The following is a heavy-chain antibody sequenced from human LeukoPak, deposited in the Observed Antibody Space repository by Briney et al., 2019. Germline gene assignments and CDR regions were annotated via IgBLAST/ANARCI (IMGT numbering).Heavy chain of an antibody. Sequence: SETLSLTCTVSGGSISSSSYYWAWIRQPPGKGLERIGSIYYIGRTYYNPSLKSRGTLSVDTSKKQLSLKLCSVTAADTAVYYCARHVASSGWYLEFDYWGQGALVTVSS. CDR3: ARHVASSGWYLEFDY. CDR1: GGSISSSSYY. V-gene: IGHV4-39*01. J-gene: IGHJ4*02. CDR2: IYYIGRT. D-gene: IGHD6-19*01.